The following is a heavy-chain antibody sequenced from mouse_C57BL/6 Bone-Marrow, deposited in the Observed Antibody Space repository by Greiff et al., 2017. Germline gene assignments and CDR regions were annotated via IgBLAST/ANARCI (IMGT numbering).Heavy chain of an antibody. Sequence: VQLQQSGPVLVKPGASVKMSCKASGYTFTDYYMNWVKQSHGKSLEWIGVINPYNGGTSYNQKFKGKATLTVDKSSSTAYIELNSLTSEDSAVYYCARAGYYVAWFAYWGQGTLVTVSA. CDR1: GYTFTDYY. CDR2: INPYNGGT. D-gene: IGHD2-3*01. V-gene: IGHV1-19*01. CDR3: ARAGYYVAWFAY. J-gene: IGHJ3*01.